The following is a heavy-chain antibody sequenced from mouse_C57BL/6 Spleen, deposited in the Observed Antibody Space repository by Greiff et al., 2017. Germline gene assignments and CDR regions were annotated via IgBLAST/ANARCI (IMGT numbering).Heavy chain of an antibody. CDR3: ARSNYRDYFDY. V-gene: IGHV1-64*01. CDR2: IHPNSGST. CDR1: GYTFTSYW. Sequence: VQLQQPGAELVKPGASVKLSCKASGYTFTSYWMHWVKQRPGQGLEWIGMIHPNSGSTNYNEKFKSKATLTVDKSPSTAYMQLSSLTSEDSAVYYCARSNYRDYFDYWGQGTTLTVSS. D-gene: IGHD2-14*01. J-gene: IGHJ2*01.